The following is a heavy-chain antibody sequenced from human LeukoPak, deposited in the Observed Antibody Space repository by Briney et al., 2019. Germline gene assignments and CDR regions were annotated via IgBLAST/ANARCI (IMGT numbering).Heavy chain of an antibody. J-gene: IGHJ4*02. CDR3: ARVKQWLVYDY. V-gene: IGHV1-2*04. CDR2: INPNSGGT. D-gene: IGHD6-19*01. Sequence: ASVKVSCKASGYTFTGYYMHWVRQAPGQGPEWMGWINPNSGGTNYAQKFQGWVTMTRDTSISTAYMELSRLRSDDTAVYYCARVKQWLVYDYWGQGTLVTVSS. CDR1: GYTFTGYY.